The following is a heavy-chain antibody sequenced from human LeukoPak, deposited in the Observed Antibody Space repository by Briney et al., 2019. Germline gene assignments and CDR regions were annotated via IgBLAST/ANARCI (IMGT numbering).Heavy chain of an antibody. CDR3: VRDLVVYGNIDY. V-gene: IGHV4-38-2*02. Sequence: SETLSLTCTVSGYSISSGYYWGWVRQSPGKGLEWIGTIYHSGITYYNPSIKSRLSISMDTSKNQFSLKLTSVTAADTAVYFCVRDLVVYGNIDYWGQGTLVTVSS. D-gene: IGHD2-8*02. CDR2: IYHSGIT. J-gene: IGHJ4*02. CDR1: GYSISSGYY.